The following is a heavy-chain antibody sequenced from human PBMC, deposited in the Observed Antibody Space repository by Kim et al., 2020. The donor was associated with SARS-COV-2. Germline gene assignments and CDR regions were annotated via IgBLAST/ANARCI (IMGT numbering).Heavy chain of an antibody. Sequence: GGSLRLSCAGSGFDFSSFEMNWVRQAPGKGLEWVSYISNIADARYYADSGKGRFTLSRDNANSIVFLQMNSLRAEDTAVYYCARGHSGSYEYYFDYWGQGVLVTVSS. V-gene: IGHV3-48*03. CDR1: GFDFSSFE. D-gene: IGHD1-26*01. CDR2: ISNIADAR. CDR3: ARGHSGSYEYYFDY. J-gene: IGHJ4*02.